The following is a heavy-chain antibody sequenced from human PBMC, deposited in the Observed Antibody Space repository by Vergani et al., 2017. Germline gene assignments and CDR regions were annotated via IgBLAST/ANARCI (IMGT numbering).Heavy chain of an antibody. Sequence: QVRLEESGPGLVKPSETLSLTCSVSGYSIGSGFYWAWLRPSPGEGLQWLTSIHNRGKTCHNSSLKSRVPVSLDTSKNRFSHNLTSVTATDTAIYYCARALGDYWYFDLWGPGSLVTVSS. V-gene: IGHV4-38-2*02. J-gene: IGHJ2*01. CDR2: IHNRGKT. CDR1: GYSIGSGFY. D-gene: IGHD7-27*01. CDR3: ARALGDYWYFDL.